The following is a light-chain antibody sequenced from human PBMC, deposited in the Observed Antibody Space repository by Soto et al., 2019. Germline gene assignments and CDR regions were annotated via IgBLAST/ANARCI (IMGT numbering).Light chain of an antibody. CDR1: SNDVGGYDF. CDR2: EVN. CDR3: SSYAGDNTYV. J-gene: IGLJ1*01. V-gene: IGLV2-8*01. Sequence: QSALTQPPSASGSPGQSVTISCTGTSNDVGGYDFVSWYQQHPGRAPKLIIVEVNKWPSGVPDRFSASKSGSTASLTVSGLQAEDEADYYCSSYAGDNTYVFGTGTKVTVL.